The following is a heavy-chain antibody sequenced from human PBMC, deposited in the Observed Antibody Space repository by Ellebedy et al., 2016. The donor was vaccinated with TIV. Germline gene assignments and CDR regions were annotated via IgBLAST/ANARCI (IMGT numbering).Heavy chain of an antibody. CDR2: ISISSSYI. V-gene: IGHV3-21*01. Sequence: PGGSLRLSCAASGFTFSSYSMNWVRQAPGKGLEWVSSISISSSYIYYAASGKGRFTISRDNAKNSLYLQMNSLRAEDTAVYYCAGEPDTFGGVIDPPDGMDVWGQGTTVTVSS. CDR1: GFTFSSYS. J-gene: IGHJ6*02. D-gene: IGHD3-16*02. CDR3: AGEPDTFGGVIDPPDGMDV.